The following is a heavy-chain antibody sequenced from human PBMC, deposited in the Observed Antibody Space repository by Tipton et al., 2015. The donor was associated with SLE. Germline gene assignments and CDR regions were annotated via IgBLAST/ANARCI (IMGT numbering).Heavy chain of an antibody. CDR2: IYYSGST. CDR3: AREGAVAGLNDAFDI. J-gene: IGHJ3*02. Sequence: LRLSCTVSGGSISSYYWSWIRQPPGKGLEWIGYIYYSGSTNYNPSLKSRVTISVDTSKNQFSLKLSSVTAADTAVYYCAREGAVAGLNDAFDIWGQGTMVTVSS. D-gene: IGHD6-19*01. CDR1: GGSISSYY. V-gene: IGHV4-59*12.